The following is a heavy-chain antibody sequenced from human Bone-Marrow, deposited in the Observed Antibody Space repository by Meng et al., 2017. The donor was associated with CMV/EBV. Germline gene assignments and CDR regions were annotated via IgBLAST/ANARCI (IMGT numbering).Heavy chain of an antibody. Sequence: ESLKISCAASGFTFDDYGMSWVRQAPGKGLEWVSGINWNGGSTGYADSVKGRFTISRDNAKNSLYLQMNSLRAEDTALYYCARDFGYCTNGVCYSDYWGQGTLVTFSS. V-gene: IGHV3-20*04. CDR1: GFTFDDYG. J-gene: IGHJ4*02. D-gene: IGHD2-8*01. CDR3: ARDFGYCTNGVCYSDY. CDR2: INWNGGST.